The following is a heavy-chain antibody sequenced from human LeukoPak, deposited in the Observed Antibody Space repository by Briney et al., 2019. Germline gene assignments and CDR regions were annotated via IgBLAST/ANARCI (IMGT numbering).Heavy chain of an antibody. CDR1: GGSISSYY. CDR3: ARDSHYDMLTGYFHFDY. V-gene: IGHV4-4*07. J-gene: IGHJ4*02. D-gene: IGHD3-9*01. CDR2: IYTSGST. Sequence: SETLSLTCTVSGGSISSYYWSWIRQPAGKGLEWIGRIYTSGSTNYNPSLKSRVTMSVDTSKNQFSLKLSSVTAADTAVYYCARDSHYDMLTGYFHFDYWGQGTLVTVSS.